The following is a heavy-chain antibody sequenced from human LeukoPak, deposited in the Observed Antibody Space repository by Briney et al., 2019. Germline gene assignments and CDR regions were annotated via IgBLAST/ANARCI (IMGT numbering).Heavy chain of an antibody. V-gene: IGHV3-21*04. D-gene: IGHD3-3*01. J-gene: IGHJ4*02. CDR3: EKDGELRFLEWFTYFDY. Sequence: GGSLRLSCAASGFTFSSYSMNWVRQAPGKGLEWVPFISSSRSNIYYADSVKGRFTISSDNSKNTLYLQMNSLRAEDTAVYYCEKDGELRFLEWFTYFDYWGQGTLVTVSS. CDR2: ISSSRSNI. CDR1: GFTFSSYS.